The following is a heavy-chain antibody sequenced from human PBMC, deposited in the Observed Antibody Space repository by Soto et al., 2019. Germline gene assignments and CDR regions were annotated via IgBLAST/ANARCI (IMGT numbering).Heavy chain of an antibody. CDR1: GGAISTNY. CDR3: ARTSSQWLTFDY. J-gene: IGHJ4*02. Sequence: AETLSLTCTVSGGAISTNYCIWSRQPPGKGLEWIGYMYYTGSTNYNPSLESRVTTSVDTSKKQFSLKLSSVTAADTAVYYCARTSSQWLTFDYWGQGTLVTVSS. CDR2: MYYTGST. V-gene: IGHV4-59*01. D-gene: IGHD5-12*01.